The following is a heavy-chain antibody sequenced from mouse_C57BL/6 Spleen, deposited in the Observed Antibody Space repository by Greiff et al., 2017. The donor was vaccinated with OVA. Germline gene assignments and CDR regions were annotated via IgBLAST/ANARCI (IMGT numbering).Heavy chain of an antibody. V-gene: IGHV5-4*01. D-gene: IGHD1-1*02. CDR2: ISDGGSYT. CDR3: ASYYDTYFDY. CDR1: GFTFSSYA. Sequence: EVQGVESGGGLVKPGGSLKLSCAASGFTFSSYAMSWVRQTPEKRLEWVATISDGGSYTYYPDNVKGRFTISRDNAKNNLYLQMSHLKSEDTAMYYCASYYDTYFDYWGQGTTLTVSS. J-gene: IGHJ2*01.